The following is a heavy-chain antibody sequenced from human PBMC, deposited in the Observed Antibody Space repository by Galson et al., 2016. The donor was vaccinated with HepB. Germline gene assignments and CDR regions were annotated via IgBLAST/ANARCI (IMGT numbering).Heavy chain of an antibody. CDR2: ISAYNGHT. J-gene: IGHJ5*01. CDR1: GYVFSTYG. D-gene: IGHD4-17*01. CDR3: AKDRRWNSGANAYGWFDS. V-gene: IGHV1-18*01. Sequence: SVKVSCKASGYVFSTYGITWVRQAPGQGLEWLRWISAYNGHTKYVQKHQGRVTMTTDNSTNTAYMEQTSLRSGDSAIYFCAKDRRWNSGANAYGWFDSWGQGALVTVSS.